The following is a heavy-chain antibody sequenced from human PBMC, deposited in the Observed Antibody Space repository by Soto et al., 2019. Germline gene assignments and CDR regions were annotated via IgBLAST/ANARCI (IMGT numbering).Heavy chain of an antibody. Sequence: EVQLVESGGGLVQPGGSLKLSCAASGFTLSGFDIHWVRQASGEGLEWVGRIKTKVESYATELAASVKGRFTISRDDPKNTAYLEMNSLKTEDTAVYYCTRIYCSGGGCYSDFDYWGQGTLVTVSS. D-gene: IGHD2-15*01. CDR2: IKTKVESYAT. V-gene: IGHV3-73*01. CDR3: TRIYCSGGGCYSDFDY. CDR1: GFTLSGFD. J-gene: IGHJ4*02.